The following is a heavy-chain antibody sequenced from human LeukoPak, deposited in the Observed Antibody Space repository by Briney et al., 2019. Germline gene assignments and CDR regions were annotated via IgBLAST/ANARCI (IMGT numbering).Heavy chain of an antibody. CDR1: GGSISSGGYS. Sequence: SETLSLTCAVSGGSISSGGYSWSWIRQPPGKGLEWIGYIYHSGSTNYNPSLKSRVTISVDTSKNQFSLKLSSVTAADTAVYYCARAVGYSSSSGGLDPWGQGTLVTVSS. J-gene: IGHJ5*02. CDR3: ARAVGYSSSSGGLDP. V-gene: IGHV4-30-2*01. D-gene: IGHD6-6*01. CDR2: IYHSGST.